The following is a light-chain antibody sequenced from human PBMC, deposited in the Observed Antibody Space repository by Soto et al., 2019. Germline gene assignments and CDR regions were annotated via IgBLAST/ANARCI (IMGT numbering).Light chain of an antibody. CDR1: QSVSSSY. V-gene: IGKV3-20*01. J-gene: IGKJ3*01. CDR3: QHYGTSAL. CDR2: GAS. Sequence: EIVLTQSPGTLSLSPGERATLSCRASQSVSSSYLAWYQQKPGQAPRLLIYGASSRATGIPDRFSVSASGTDFTLTIIRLEPEDFALYYCQHYGTSALFGPGTKVDIK.